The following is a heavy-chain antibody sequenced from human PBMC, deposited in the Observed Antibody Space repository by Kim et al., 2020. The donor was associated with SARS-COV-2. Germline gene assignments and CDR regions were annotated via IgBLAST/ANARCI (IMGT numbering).Heavy chain of an antibody. J-gene: IGHJ3*02. CDR3: ARDPVDIVATIGDAFDI. CDR2: IKQDGSEK. D-gene: IGHD5-12*01. V-gene: IGHV3-7*01. Sequence: GGSLRLSCAASGFTFSSYWMSWVRQAPGKGLEWVANIKQDGSEKYYVDSVKGRFTISRDNAKNSLYLQMNSLRAEDTAVYYCARDPVDIVATIGDAFDIWGQGTMVTVSS. CDR1: GFTFSSYW.